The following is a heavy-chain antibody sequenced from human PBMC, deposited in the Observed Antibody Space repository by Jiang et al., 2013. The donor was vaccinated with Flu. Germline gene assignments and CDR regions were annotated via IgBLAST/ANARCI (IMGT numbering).Heavy chain of an antibody. CDR1: GFTFSGFA. D-gene: IGHD7-27*01. CDR3: AKTMGTIDFDY. V-gene: IGHV3-23*01. Sequence: GLVQPGGSLRLSCAASGFTFSGFAMTWVRQVPGKGLDWVSAISGSGGSTYYADSVKGRFTISRDNSKNTLFLQMNSLRAEDTAVYYCAKTMGTIDFDYWGQGTLVTVSS. CDR2: ISGSGGST. J-gene: IGHJ4*02.